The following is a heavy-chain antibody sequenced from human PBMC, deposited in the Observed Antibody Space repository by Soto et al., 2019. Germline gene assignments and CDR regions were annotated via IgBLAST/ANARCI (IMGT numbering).Heavy chain of an antibody. Sequence: PGGSLRLSCAASGFTFDDYAMHWVRQVPGKGLEWVSGINWNSGSIGYGDSVKGRSAISRDNAKNSLHLQMNSLSAEDTAFYYCVKDESINWYSGHFRHWGQGTLVTVS. CDR1: GFTFDDYA. D-gene: IGHD6-13*01. CDR3: VKDESINWYSGHFRH. V-gene: IGHV3-9*01. CDR2: INWNSGSI. J-gene: IGHJ1*01.